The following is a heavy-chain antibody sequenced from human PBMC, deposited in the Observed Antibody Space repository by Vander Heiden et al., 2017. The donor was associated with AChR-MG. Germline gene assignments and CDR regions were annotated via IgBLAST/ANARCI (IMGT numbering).Heavy chain of an antibody. CDR1: GFTFSSYG. CDR2: ISYDGSNK. CDR3: AKAEKVRYYYYGMDV. J-gene: IGHJ6*02. V-gene: IGHV3-30*18. Sequence: QVQLVESGGGVDQPGRFLRLSCAASGFTFSSYGMHWVRQAPGKGLEWVAVISYDGSNKYYADSVKGRFTISRDNSKNTLYLQMNSLRAEDTAVYYCAKAEKVRYYYYGMDVWGQGTTVTVSS.